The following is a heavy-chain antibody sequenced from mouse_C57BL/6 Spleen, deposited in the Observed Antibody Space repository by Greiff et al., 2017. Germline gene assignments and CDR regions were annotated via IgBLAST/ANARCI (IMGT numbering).Heavy chain of an antibody. J-gene: IGHJ2*01. Sequence: DVKLVESGGDLVKPGGSLKLSCAASGFTFSSYGMSWVRQTPDKRLEWVATISSGGSYTYYPDSVKGRFTISRDNAKNTLYLQMSSLKSEDTAMYYCARQDYYGSPPYFDYWGQGTTLTVSS. D-gene: IGHD1-1*01. CDR1: GFTFSSYG. V-gene: IGHV5-6*02. CDR2: ISSGGSYT. CDR3: ARQDYYGSPPYFDY.